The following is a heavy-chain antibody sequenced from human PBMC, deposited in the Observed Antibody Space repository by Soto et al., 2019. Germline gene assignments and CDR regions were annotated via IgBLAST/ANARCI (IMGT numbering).Heavy chain of an antibody. V-gene: IGHV4-4*02. Sequence: GLVKPSGTLSLTCTVSSGSISSINWWSWIRQPPGKGLEWIGEIYHTGTSNYNPSLRSRATMSVDKSRNQMSLTLTSVTAADTAVYFCARASSRWSFDLWGRGTLVAVSS. CDR2: IYHTGTS. CDR1: SGSISSINW. J-gene: IGHJ2*01. D-gene: IGHD3-3*01. CDR3: ARASSRWSFDL.